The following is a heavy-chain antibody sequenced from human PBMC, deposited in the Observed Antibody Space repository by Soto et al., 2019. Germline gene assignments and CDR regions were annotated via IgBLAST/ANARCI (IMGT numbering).Heavy chain of an antibody. Sequence: EVQLVESGGGLVQPGESLTLSCAASGFTFSSYWMHWVRQAPGKGLVWVSRIKSDGNGTYYAEFVKGRFTISRDNAENTLYLQVNTLRVEYTAVDFCARRDGDLYVGNGSRGRHWGQGTLVPVPS. CDR3: ARRDGDLYVGNGSRGRH. CDR1: GFTFSSYW. V-gene: IGHV3-74*01. CDR2: IKSDGNGT. D-gene: IGHD3-22*01. J-gene: IGHJ4*02.